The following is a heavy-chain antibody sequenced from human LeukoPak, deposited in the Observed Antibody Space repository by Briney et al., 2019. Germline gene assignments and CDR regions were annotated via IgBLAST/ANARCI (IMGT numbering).Heavy chain of an antibody. D-gene: IGHD2-21*01. CDR2: IHNTGTT. Sequence: SATLSLTCTVSGGSISGYYRTWMRQTPGKGLEWIGDIHNTGTTNYNPSLKSRVIMSLDTSKPQFYLKLTSATAADSAVYYCARGFRPGGAVVAPPYYFDYWGLGALVTVSS. J-gene: IGHJ4*02. V-gene: IGHV4-59*12. CDR1: GGSISGYY. CDR3: ARGFRPGGAVVAPPYYFDY.